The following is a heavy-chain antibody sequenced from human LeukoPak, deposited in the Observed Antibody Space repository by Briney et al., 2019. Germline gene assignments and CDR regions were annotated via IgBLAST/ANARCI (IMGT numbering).Heavy chain of an antibody. CDR3: ARSKDETYYDFWSGYPRYFDL. CDR2: IYTSGST. V-gene: IGHV4-4*07. D-gene: IGHD3-3*01. CDR1: GSSISSYY. J-gene: IGHJ2*01. Sequence: SETLSLTCTVSGSSISSYYWSWIRQPAGKGLEWIGRIYTSGSTNYNPSLKSRVTMSVDTSKNKFSLKLSSVTAADTAVYYCARSKDETYYDFWSGYPRYFDLWGRGTLVTDSS.